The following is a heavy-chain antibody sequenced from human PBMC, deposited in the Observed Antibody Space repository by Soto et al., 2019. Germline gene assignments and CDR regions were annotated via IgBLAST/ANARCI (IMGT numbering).Heavy chain of an antibody. V-gene: IGHV1-2*02. CDR1: GYTFTGYY. CDR3: ARAKLIWFGELTGQYYYYGMDV. J-gene: IGHJ6*02. CDR2: INPNSGGT. Sequence: ASVKVSCKASGYTFTGYYMHWVRQAPGQGLEWMGWINPNSGGTNYAQKFQGRVTMTRDTSISTAYMELSRLRSDDTAVYYCARAKLIWFGELTGQYYYYGMDVWGQGTTVTVSS. D-gene: IGHD3-10*01.